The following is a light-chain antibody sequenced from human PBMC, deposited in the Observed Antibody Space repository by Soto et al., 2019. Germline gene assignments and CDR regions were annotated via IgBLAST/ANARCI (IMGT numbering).Light chain of an antibody. V-gene: IGKV3-20*01. J-gene: IGKJ5*01. Sequence: EIVLTQSPGTLSLSPGERATLSCGASQSVSSSYLAWYQQKPRQTPRLLIYDASGSATGVTDRFSSSGSGTDFTISISSLEQVDVVVHYRKQYGRWPPSKFSQATRLEIK. CDR1: QSVSSSY. CDR2: DAS. CDR3: KQYGRWPPSK.